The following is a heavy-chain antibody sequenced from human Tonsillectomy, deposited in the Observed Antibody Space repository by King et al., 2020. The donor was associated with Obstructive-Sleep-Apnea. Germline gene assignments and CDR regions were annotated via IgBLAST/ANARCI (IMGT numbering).Heavy chain of an antibody. CDR1: GGSFSGYY. CDR3: ARGDTMIVVVTPDAFDI. CDR2: INHSGST. V-gene: IGHV4-34*01. Sequence: VQLQQWGAGLLKPSETLSLTCAVYGGSFSGYYWSWLRQPPGKGLEWIGEINHSGSTNYNPSLKSRVTISVDTSKNQFSLKLSSVTAADTAVYYCARGDTMIVVVTPDAFDIWGRGTMVTVSS. D-gene: IGHD3-22*01. J-gene: IGHJ3*02.